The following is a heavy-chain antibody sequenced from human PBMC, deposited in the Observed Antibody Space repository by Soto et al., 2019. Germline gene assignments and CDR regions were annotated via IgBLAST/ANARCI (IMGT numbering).Heavy chain of an antibody. CDR3: ASCPQNCITTSPRCLFFDY. V-gene: IGHV3-66*01. J-gene: IGHJ4*02. CDR1: GFSVSAIY. D-gene: IGHD2-2*01. Sequence: GGSLRLSCAASGFSVSAIYMSWVRQAPGKGLEWVSVIYRDGGTYYADSVKGRFTIPRDNSKNTLFLQMNSLRAEDTAVYYCASCPQNCITTSPRCLFFDYWGQGTLVTVSS. CDR2: IYRDGGT.